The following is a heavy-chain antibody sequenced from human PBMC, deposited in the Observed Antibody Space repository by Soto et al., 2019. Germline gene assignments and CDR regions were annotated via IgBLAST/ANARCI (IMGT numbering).Heavy chain of an antibody. CDR3: ARQPTGYPNRLDA. CDR1: GGSVTSSTSS. CDR2: IFYGHGT. V-gene: IGHV4-39*01. D-gene: IGHD3-9*01. J-gene: IGHJ5*02. Sequence: QVQLQESGPGLVNPSETLSLTCTVSGGSVTSSTSSWAWVRQPPGKGLHWIGTIFYGHGTYYNPSLESRVTIALDTSKIQFSLELTSVTAADAAVYCCARQPTGYPNRLDAWGRGILVIVSS.